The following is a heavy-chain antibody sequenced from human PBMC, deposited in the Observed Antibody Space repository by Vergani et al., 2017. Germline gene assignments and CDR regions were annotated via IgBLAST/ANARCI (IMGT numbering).Heavy chain of an antibody. CDR3: ARDDYASYYDFWSGPGRAFDI. CDR2: IRYDGSNK. D-gene: IGHD3-3*01. Sequence: QVQLVESGGGVVQPGGSLRLSCAASGFSFSTYGMHWVRRAPGKGLEWVAFIRYDGSNKYYADSVKGRFTISRDNSKNTLYLQMNSLRAEDTAMYYCARDDYASYYDFWSGPGRAFDIWGQGTMVTVSS. CDR1: GFSFSTYG. V-gene: IGHV3-30*02. J-gene: IGHJ3*02.